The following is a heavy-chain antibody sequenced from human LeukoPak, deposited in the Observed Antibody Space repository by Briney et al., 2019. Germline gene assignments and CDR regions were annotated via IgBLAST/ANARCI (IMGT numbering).Heavy chain of an antibody. CDR2: IYYSGST. D-gene: IGHD4-17*01. V-gene: IGHV4-59*01. J-gene: IGHJ5*02. CDR1: GDSISNYY. CDR3: AREGMTTGEFDP. Sequence: PSETLSLTCTVSGDSISNYYWNWIRQPPGKGLEWIGYIYYSGSTNYNPSLKSRVTIPIDTSKNQFSLKLSSVTAADTAVYYCAREGMTTGEFDPWGQGTLVTVSS.